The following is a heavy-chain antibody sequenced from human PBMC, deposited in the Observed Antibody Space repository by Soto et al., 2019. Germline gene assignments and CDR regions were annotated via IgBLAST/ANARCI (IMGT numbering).Heavy chain of an antibody. Sequence: QVQLVESGGGVVQPGRSLRLSCAASGFIFSNYGMHWVRQAPGKGLEWVAVTSYDGSKKYYADSVKGRFTISKDNSKNTVYLQMNSLRIEDTAVYYCAKWGLSVHGMDAWGQGTTVTVSS. D-gene: IGHD7-27*01. V-gene: IGHV3-30*18. J-gene: IGHJ6*02. CDR3: AKWGLSVHGMDA. CDR2: TSYDGSKK. CDR1: GFIFSNYG.